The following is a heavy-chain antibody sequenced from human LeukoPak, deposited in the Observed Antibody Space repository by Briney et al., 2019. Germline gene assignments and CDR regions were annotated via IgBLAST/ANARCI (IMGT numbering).Heavy chain of an antibody. CDR2: INPNSGGT. D-gene: IGHD6-19*01. CDR1: GYTFTGYY. Sequence: ASVTVSCKASGYTFTGYYMHWVRQAPGQGLEWMGWINPNSGGTNYAQKFQGRVTMTRDTAISTAYMELSRLRSDDTAVYYCARQSSGWPFDYWGQGTLVTVSS. V-gene: IGHV1-2*02. CDR3: ARQSSGWPFDY. J-gene: IGHJ4*02.